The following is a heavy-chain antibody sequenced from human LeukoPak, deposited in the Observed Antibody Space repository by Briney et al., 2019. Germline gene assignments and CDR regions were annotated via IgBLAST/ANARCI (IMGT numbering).Heavy chain of an antibody. Sequence: SEILSLTCTVSSGSISGDTSYWGWIRQPPGKGLEWIGTIYYSGSTYYNPSLKSRVTISVHTSKDQFSLKLSSVTAADTAVYYCARRGYSRDETFDIWGQGTVVTVSS. D-gene: IGHD6-13*01. J-gene: IGHJ3*02. CDR2: IYYSGST. V-gene: IGHV4-39*01. CDR1: SGSISGDTSY. CDR3: ARRGYSRDETFDI.